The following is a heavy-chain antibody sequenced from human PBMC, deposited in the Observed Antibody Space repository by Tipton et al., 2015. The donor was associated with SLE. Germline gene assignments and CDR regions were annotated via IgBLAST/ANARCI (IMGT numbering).Heavy chain of an antibody. CDR3: AAGHTFGGVIVI. Sequence: TLSLTCTVSGDSISSGGYYWGWIRQHPGKGLEWIGYIYYSGSTYYNPSLKSRLTISVDTSKNQFSLKLTSVTAADTALYYCAAGHTFGGVIVIWGQGTLVTVSS. J-gene: IGHJ4*02. D-gene: IGHD3-16*02. CDR1: GDSISSGGYY. V-gene: IGHV4-31*03. CDR2: IYYSGST.